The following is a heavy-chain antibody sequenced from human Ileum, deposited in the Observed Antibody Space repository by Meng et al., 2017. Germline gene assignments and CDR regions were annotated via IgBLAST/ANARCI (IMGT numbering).Heavy chain of an antibody. CDR1: GASISSHY. V-gene: IGHV4-59*08. CDR2: IYYRGGA. J-gene: IGHJ5*02. CDR3: ARLLDSSDWGWFDP. Sequence: QVQLQESGPGLVKPSETLALTCSVSGASISSHYWTWIRQPPGKGLEYIGYIYYRGGAGYNPSLRSRVTMSVDTSKNQFSLNLSSVTAADTAVYYCARLLDSSDWGWFDPWGQGTLVTSPQ. D-gene: IGHD3-22*01.